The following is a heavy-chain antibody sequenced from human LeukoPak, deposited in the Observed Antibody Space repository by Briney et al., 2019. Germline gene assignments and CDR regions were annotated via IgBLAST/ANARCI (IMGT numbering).Heavy chain of an antibody. CDR1: GGSISSGGYY. J-gene: IGHJ4*02. Sequence: SETLSLTCTVSGGSISSGGYYWSWIRQPPGKGLEWIGYIYHSGSTYYNPSLKSRVTISVDRSKNQFSLKLSSVTAADTAVYYCARLGTNYDYYFDYWGQGTLVTDSS. D-gene: IGHD4/OR15-4a*01. CDR3: ARLGTNYDYYFDY. V-gene: IGHV4-30-2*01. CDR2: IYHSGST.